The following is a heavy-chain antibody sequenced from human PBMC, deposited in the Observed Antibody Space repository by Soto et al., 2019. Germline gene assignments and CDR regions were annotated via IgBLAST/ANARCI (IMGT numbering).Heavy chain of an antibody. CDR1: GGSISSTISY. Sequence: QVQLQESGPGLVKPSQTLSLTCTVSGGSISSTISYWSWIRQHPGEGPEWIGYIYYTGNTYYNPSLKSRVIISVDTSENQFSLKLTSVTVADTAVYYCAREGGSGVDYWVQGALVTVSS. D-gene: IGHD3-16*01. CDR3: AREGGSGVDY. V-gene: IGHV4-31*03. CDR2: IYYTGNT. J-gene: IGHJ4*02.